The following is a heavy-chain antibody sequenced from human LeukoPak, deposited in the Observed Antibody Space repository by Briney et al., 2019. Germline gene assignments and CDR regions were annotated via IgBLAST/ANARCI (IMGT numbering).Heavy chain of an antibody. CDR1: GFTFSSYA. D-gene: IGHD3-10*01. CDR2: ISGSGGST. CDR3: AKGGDYYGSGSPFDY. V-gene: IGHV3-23*01. J-gene: IGHJ4*02. Sequence: GGSLRLSCAASGFTFSSYAMSWVRHAPGKGLEWVSAISGSGGSTYYAASVTGRLTISRDHSKKTLYLQMKSLRAEDTAVYYCAKGGDYYGSGSPFDYWGQGTLVTVSS.